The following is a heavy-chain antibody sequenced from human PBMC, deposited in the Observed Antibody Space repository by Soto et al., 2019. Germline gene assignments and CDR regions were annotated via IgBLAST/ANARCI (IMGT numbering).Heavy chain of an antibody. Sequence: LSLTCNVSGGSISNFHLSWIRQPPGKGLEWIGYIYYSGNYYNPSLTSRVSMSLDKSKNQFSLHLKSVTAADTALYFCALGGYNYGRPFDFWGQGTRVTVSS. D-gene: IGHD5-18*01. J-gene: IGHJ4*02. CDR2: IYYSGN. CDR1: GGSISNFH. CDR3: ALGGYNYGRPFDF. V-gene: IGHV4-59*01.